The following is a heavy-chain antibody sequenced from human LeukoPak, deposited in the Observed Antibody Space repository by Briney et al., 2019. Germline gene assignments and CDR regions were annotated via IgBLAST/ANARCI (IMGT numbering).Heavy chain of an antibody. CDR2: IYYSGST. CDR1: GGSISRGDYY. Sequence: SETLSLTCTVSGGSISRGDYYWSWIRQPPGKGLEWIGYIYYSGSTYYNPSLKSRVTISVDTSKNQFSLKLSSVTAADTAVYYCARDPRRAMDVWGQGTTVTVSS. CDR3: ARDPRRAMDV. D-gene: IGHD6-6*01. J-gene: IGHJ6*02. V-gene: IGHV4-30-4*01.